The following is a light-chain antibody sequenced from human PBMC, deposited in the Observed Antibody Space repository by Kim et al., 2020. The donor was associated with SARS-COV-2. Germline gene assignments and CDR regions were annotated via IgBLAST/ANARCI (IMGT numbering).Light chain of an antibody. Sequence: QSVLTQPPSVSAAPGQKVTISCSGSRSNIGSNPVSWYQQFPGTAPKLITYDNNKRPSGIPDRFSSSKSGTSATLGITGLRTGDEADYYRATWDSSLSVGVFGGGTKVIVL. CDR2: DNN. CDR3: ATWDSSLSVGV. CDR1: RSNIGSNP. V-gene: IGLV1-51*01. J-gene: IGLJ3*02.